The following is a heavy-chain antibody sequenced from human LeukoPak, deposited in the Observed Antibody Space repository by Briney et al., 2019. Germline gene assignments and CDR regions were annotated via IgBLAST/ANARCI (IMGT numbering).Heavy chain of an antibody. V-gene: IGHV3-21*01. Sequence: SGGSLRLSCAASGFTFRSYSMNWVRQAPGKGLEWVSSINSDSNYIYYADSVQGRFTISRDNAKNSLYLQMNSLRAEDTAVYYCAVAYYYGSGDAFDIWGQGTMVTVSS. CDR2: INSDSNYI. J-gene: IGHJ3*02. CDR3: AVAYYYGSGDAFDI. D-gene: IGHD3-10*01. CDR1: GFTFRSYS.